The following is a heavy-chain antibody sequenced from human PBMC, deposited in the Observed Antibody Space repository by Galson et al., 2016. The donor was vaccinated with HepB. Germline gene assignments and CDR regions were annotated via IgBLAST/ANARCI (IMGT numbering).Heavy chain of an antibody. CDR2: IWYDGYYK. D-gene: IGHD1-1*01. J-gene: IGHJ4*02. CDR3: ARTAKLSSSGHYLDY. V-gene: IGHV3-33*01. Sequence: SLRLSCAASGFNFNIFAMHWVRQAPGKGLEWVAVIWYDGYYKYYGDSVMGRFTISRDNSENTLYLQMDSLTTEDTAVYYCARTAKLSSSGHYLDYWGQGTLVTVSS. CDR1: GFNFNIFA.